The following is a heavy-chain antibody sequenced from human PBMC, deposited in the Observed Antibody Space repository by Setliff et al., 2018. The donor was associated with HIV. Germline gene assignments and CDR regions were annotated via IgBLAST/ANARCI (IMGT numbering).Heavy chain of an antibody. V-gene: IGHV4-59*01. Sequence: PSETLSLTCTVSGGSISRFYWSWIRQPPGKGLEWIGSIYYGGTNYSPSLMSRVTISLDKSKNQFSLRLSSVAAAYTALYFCARGFDHGDYEESGYVFYFMDVWGKGTTVTVSS. J-gene: IGHJ6*03. D-gene: IGHD4-17*01. CDR2: IYYGGT. CDR1: GGSISRFY. CDR3: ARGFDHGDYEESGYVFYFMDV.